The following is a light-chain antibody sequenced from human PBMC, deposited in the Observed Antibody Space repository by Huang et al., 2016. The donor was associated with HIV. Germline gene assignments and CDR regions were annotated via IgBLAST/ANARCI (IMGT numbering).Light chain of an antibody. J-gene: IGKJ2*01. V-gene: IGKV3-15*01. CDR1: QSVSSN. CDR3: QQYNNWLYT. Sequence: EIAMTQSPAILSVSPGERVTLSCRASQSVSSNFAWYQQKSGQAPRLLIYGATTRATGIPARFSGSGSGTEFTLIISSLQSEDFAVYFCQQYNNWLYTFGQGTKLEIK. CDR2: GAT.